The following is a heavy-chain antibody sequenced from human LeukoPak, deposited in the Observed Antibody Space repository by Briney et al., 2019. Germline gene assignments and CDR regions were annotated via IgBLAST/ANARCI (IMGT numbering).Heavy chain of an antibody. D-gene: IGHD2-15*01. CDR2: ISGSGGST. J-gene: IGHJ4*02. Sequence: GGTLRLSCAASGFTFSSYGMSWVRQAPGKGLEWVSAISGSGGSTYYADSVKGRFTISRDNAKNSLYLQMNSLRAEDTAVYYCARSVVAATETFDYWGQGTLVTVSS. V-gene: IGHV3-23*01. CDR3: ARSVVAATETFDY. CDR1: GFTFSSYG.